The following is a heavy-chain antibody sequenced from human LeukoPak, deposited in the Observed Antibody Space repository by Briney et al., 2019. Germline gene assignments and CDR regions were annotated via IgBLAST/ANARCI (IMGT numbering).Heavy chain of an antibody. CDR3: TGETYYFDY. J-gene: IGHJ4*02. Sequence: PGGSLRLSCAASGFTFTNYWMSWVRQVPGRGLELVANIKQDRSEKYYVDSVKGRFTISRDNAKNSLYLQMNSLRAEDTAVYYCTGETYYFDYWGQGTLVTVSS. V-gene: IGHV3-7*01. CDR2: IKQDRSEK. CDR1: GFTFTNYW.